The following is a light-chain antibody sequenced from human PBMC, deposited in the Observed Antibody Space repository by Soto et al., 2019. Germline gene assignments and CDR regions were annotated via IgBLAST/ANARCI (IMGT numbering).Light chain of an antibody. J-gene: IGLJ1*01. CDR3: QSYDSSLSGSYV. CDR1: SSNIGAGYD. CDR2: GNS. V-gene: IGLV1-40*01. Sequence: QSVLTQPPSVSGAPGQRVTISCTGSSSNIGAGYDVHWYQQLPGTAPKLLIYGNSNRPSGVPDRFSDSKSGTSASLAITGLQAEDEADYYCQSYDSSLSGSYVFGTGTQLTVL.